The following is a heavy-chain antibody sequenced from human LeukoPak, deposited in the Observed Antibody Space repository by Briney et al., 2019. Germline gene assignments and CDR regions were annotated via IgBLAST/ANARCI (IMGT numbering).Heavy chain of an antibody. CDR2: INPSGGST. J-gene: IGHJ4*02. CDR1: GYTFTSYC. CDR3: ARAFQEYSSSSGY. Sequence: ASVKVSCKASGYTFTSYCMHWVRQAPGQGLEWMGIINPSGGSTSYAQKFQGRVTMTRDTSTSTVYMELSRLRSDDTAVYYCARAFQEYSSSSGYWGQGTLVTVSS. D-gene: IGHD6-6*01. V-gene: IGHV1-46*01.